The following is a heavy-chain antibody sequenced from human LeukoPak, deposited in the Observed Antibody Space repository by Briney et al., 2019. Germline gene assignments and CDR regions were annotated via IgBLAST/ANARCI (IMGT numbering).Heavy chain of an antibody. V-gene: IGHV3-30-3*01. D-gene: IGHD5-24*01. Sequence: GGSLRLSCAASGFTFSSYAMHWVRQAPGKGLEWVAVISYDGSNKYYADSVKGRFTISRDDSKNTLYLQMNSLRAEDTAVYYCARVGQEMATLSPPDYWGQGTLVTVSS. CDR1: GFTFSSYA. J-gene: IGHJ4*02. CDR3: ARVGQEMATLSPPDY. CDR2: ISYDGSNK.